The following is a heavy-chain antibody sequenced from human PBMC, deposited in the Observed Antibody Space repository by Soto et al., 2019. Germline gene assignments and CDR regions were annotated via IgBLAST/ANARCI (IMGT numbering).Heavy chain of an antibody. V-gene: IGHV3-23*01. D-gene: IGHD3-3*01. CDR2: ISGTGYNT. Sequence: EVQLLESGGGLLQAGGSLRLSCAASGFTFSRYAMNWVRQAPGKGLEWVATISGTGYNTYYSDSVRGRFTISRDNFKDTLYLQVNSLSAEDTAMYYCAKLTGDFDFWRGRAFDVWGRGKMVTVSP. CDR3: AKLTGDFDFWRGRAFDV. CDR1: GFTFSRYA. J-gene: IGHJ3*01.